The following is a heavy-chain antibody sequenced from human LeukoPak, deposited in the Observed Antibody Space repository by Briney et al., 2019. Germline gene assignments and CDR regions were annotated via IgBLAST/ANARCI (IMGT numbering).Heavy chain of an antibody. CDR3: TREGHQSFDC. CDR2: ISSSSYI. CDR1: GFTFSSYW. Sequence: PGGSLRLSCAASGFTFSSYWMSWVRQAPGKGLEWVSSISSSSYIYYADSVKGRFTISRDNAKNSLYLQMNSLRAEDTAVYYCTREGHQSFDCWGQGTLVTVSS. V-gene: IGHV3-21*01. J-gene: IGHJ4*02.